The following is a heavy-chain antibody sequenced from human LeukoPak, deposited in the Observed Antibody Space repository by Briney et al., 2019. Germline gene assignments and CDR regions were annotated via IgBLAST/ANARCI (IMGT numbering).Heavy chain of an antibody. CDR1: GFTFDDHG. CDR3: ASSNAPHYYDFWSGYYDYYYYMDV. D-gene: IGHD3-3*01. Sequence: GGSLRLSCAASGFTFDDHGMSWVRQAPGKGLEWVANIKQDGSEKYYVDSVKGRFTISRDNAKNSLYLQMNSLRAEDTAVYYCASSNAPHYYDFWSGYYDYYYYMDVWGKGTAVTVSS. V-gene: IGHV3-7*01. J-gene: IGHJ6*03. CDR2: IKQDGSEK.